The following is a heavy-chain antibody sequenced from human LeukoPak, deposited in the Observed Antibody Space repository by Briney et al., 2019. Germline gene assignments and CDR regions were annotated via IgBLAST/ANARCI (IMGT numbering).Heavy chain of an antibody. Sequence: GGSLRLSCAASGFTFSNHAMTWVRQAPGEGLEWVSVISGDGSATYYADSVKGRSTISRDNSKNTLYLQMNSLRAEDTAVYYCAREEGGTKDSWLDPWGQGTLVTVSS. D-gene: IGHD2-8*01. CDR1: GFTFSNHA. V-gene: IGHV3-23*01. CDR2: ISGDGSAT. J-gene: IGHJ5*02. CDR3: AREEGGTKDSWLDP.